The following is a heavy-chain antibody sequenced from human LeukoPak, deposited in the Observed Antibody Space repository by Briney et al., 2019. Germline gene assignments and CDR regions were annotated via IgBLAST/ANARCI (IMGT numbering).Heavy chain of an antibody. V-gene: IGHV3-21*01. J-gene: IGHJ3*02. CDR3: AREIGNVFDI. D-gene: IGHD3-10*01. CDR2: ISSSTSYI. CDR1: GFTFSSYS. Sequence: GGSLRLSCAASGFTFSSYSMNWVRQAPGKGLEWVSSISSSTSYIYYADSVKGRFTISRDNAKNSLYLQMNSLRAEDTAVYYCAREIGNVFDIWGQGTMVTVSS.